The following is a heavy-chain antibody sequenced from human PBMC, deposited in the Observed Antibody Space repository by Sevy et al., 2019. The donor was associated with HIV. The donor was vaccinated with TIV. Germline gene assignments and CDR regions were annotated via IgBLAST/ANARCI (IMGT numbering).Heavy chain of an antibody. V-gene: IGHV3-15*01. D-gene: IGHD6-13*01. CDR1: GFTFSNAG. Sequence: GGSLRLSCAASGFTFSNAGMSWVRQAPGKGLEWVGVIKSKTNGGKTDYAAPVKGRFTISRDDSKTTLYRQMNSLKTEDTAVYYCTTDPIAAAGYPGLWYWGQGTLVTVSS. J-gene: IGHJ4*02. CDR3: TTDPIAAAGYPGLWY. CDR2: IKSKTNGGKT.